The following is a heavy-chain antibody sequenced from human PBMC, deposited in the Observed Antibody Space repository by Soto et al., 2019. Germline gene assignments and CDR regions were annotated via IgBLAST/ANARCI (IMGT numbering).Heavy chain of an antibody. D-gene: IGHD3-10*01. J-gene: IGHJ6*03. CDR3: ASERRITMVRGAYYYMDV. Sequence: QVQLVQSGAEVKKPGASVKVSCKASGYTFTSYGISWVRQAPGQGLEWMGWISAYNGNTNYAQKLQGRVTMTTDTSTSTDYLELRSLRSDDTAVYYCASERRITMVRGAYYYMDVWGKGTTVTVSS. CDR1: GYTFTSYG. CDR2: ISAYNGNT. V-gene: IGHV1-18*01.